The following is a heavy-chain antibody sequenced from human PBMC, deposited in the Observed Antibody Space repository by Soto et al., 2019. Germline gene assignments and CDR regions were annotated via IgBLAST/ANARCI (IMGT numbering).Heavy chain of an antibody. V-gene: IGHV3-30*03. D-gene: IGHD3-22*01. J-gene: IGHJ3*01. Sequence: QVQLVESGGGVVQPGRSLRLSCAVSGFTVSTYGMHWVRQAPGKGLEWVAVISYDGSNKYYADSVKGRFTISRDNSKNTLYLQMNSLRAEDTAVYYCARDKWRNSSGYTVWGQGTMVTVSS. CDR3: ARDKWRNSSGYTV. CDR2: ISYDGSNK. CDR1: GFTVSTYG.